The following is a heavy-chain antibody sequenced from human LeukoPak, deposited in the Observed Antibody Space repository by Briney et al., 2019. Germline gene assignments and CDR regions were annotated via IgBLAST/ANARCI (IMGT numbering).Heavy chain of an antibody. V-gene: IGHV4-34*01. J-gene: IGHJ4*02. CDR3: ARGKRGYSYGRDY. Sequence: SETLSLTCAVYGGSFSGYYWSWIRQPPGKGLEWIGEINHSGSTNYNPSLKSRVTISVDTSKNQFSLKLSSVTAADTAVYYCARGKRGYSYGRDYWGQGTLVTVSS. CDR2: INHSGST. CDR1: GGSFSGYY. D-gene: IGHD5-18*01.